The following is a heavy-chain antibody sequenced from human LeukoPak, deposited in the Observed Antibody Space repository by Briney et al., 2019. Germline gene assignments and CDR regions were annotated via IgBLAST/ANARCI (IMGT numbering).Heavy chain of an antibody. CDR3: AKDSGGYSYGLAFDY. CDR1: GFTFSSYG. CDR2: IRYDGSNK. D-gene: IGHD5-18*01. Sequence: GGSLRLSCAASGFTFSSYGMHWVRQAPGKGLEWVAFIRYDGSNKYYADSVKGRFTISRDNSKDTLYLQMNSLRAEDTAVYYCAKDSGGYSYGLAFDYWGQGTLVTVSS. J-gene: IGHJ4*02. V-gene: IGHV3-30*02.